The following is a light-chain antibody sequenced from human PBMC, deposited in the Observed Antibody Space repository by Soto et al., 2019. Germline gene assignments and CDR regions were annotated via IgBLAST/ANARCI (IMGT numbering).Light chain of an antibody. J-gene: IGLJ3*02. Sequence: QSVLTQPPSASGTPGQRVTISCSGSSSNIGSNTVYWYQQLPGTAPKLLIYTNTQRPSGVPDRFSGSKCGSSASLAISGLQSVDEADYYGAAWDDSLNGFWVFGGGTKLTVL. CDR2: TNT. V-gene: IGLV1-44*01. CDR3: AAWDDSLNGFWV. CDR1: SSNIGSNT.